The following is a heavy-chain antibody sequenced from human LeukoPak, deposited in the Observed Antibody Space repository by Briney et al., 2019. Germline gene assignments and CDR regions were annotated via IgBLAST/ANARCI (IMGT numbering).Heavy chain of an antibody. CDR2: INHSGST. CDR3: ARDQEYYDSSGYHHDAFDI. Sequence: SETLSLTCAVYGGSFSGYYWSWIRQPPGKGLEWIGEINHSGSTNYNPSLKSRVTISVDTSKNQFSLKLSSVTAADTAVYYCARDQEYYDSSGYHHDAFDIWGQGTMVTVSS. D-gene: IGHD3-22*01. CDR1: GGSFSGYY. V-gene: IGHV4-34*01. J-gene: IGHJ3*02.